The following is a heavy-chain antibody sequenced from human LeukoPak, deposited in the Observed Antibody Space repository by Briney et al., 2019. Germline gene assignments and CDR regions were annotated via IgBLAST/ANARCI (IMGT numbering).Heavy chain of an antibody. V-gene: IGHV4-34*01. CDR3: ARGRDYGDTD. J-gene: IGHJ4*02. D-gene: IGHD4-17*01. CDR2: INHSGST. CDR1: GGSFSGYY. Sequence: SETLSLTCAVYGGSFSGYYWSWIRQPPGKGLEWIGEINHSGSTNYNPSLKSRVTISVDTSKNQFSLKLSSVTAADTAVCYCARGRDYGDTDWGQGTLVTVSS.